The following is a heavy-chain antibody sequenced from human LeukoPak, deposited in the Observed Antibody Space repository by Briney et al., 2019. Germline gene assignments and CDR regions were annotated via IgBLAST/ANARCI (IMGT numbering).Heavy chain of an antibody. CDR1: GGSISNNF. CDR2: MYYSESA. Sequence: PSETLTLTCTVSGGSISNNFWTWIRQPPGKGLECIGFMYYSESASYNPSLNSRVTVSVDKSKNQISLKLSSVTAADTAVYYCARGRGRWRDFDYWGQGTLVTVSS. CDR3: ARGRGRWRDFDY. D-gene: IGHD1-26*01. J-gene: IGHJ4*02. V-gene: IGHV4-59*12.